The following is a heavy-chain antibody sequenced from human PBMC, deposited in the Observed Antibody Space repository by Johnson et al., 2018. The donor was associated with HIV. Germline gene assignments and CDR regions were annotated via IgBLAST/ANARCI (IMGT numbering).Heavy chain of an antibody. J-gene: IGHJ3*02. V-gene: IGHV3-53*01. CDR1: GFTVSSNH. D-gene: IGHD6-13*01. CDR3: ARRRSYSSSWEPPDDAFDI. Sequence: VTLVESGGGLIQPGGSLRLSCAASGFTVSSNHMRWVRQAPGKGLEWVSVIYRGGSTYYADSVKGRFTISRDNSKNPLYLQMNRLRAEDTAVYYCARRRSYSSSWEPPDDAFDIWGQGTMVTVSS. CDR2: IYRGGST.